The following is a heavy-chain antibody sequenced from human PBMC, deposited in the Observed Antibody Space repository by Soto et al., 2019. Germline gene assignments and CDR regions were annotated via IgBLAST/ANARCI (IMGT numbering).Heavy chain of an antibody. Sequence: EVQLVESGGGLVQPGRSLRLSCAASGFTFDDYAMHWVRQAPGKGLEWVSGISWNSGSIGYADSVKSRFTISRDNAKNSLYLQMNSLRAEDTALYYCAKDKSYYYGSGSPDLDYWGPGTLVTVSS. CDR2: ISWNSGSI. CDR3: AKDKSYYYGSGSPDLDY. CDR1: GFTFDDYA. D-gene: IGHD3-10*01. V-gene: IGHV3-9*01. J-gene: IGHJ4*02.